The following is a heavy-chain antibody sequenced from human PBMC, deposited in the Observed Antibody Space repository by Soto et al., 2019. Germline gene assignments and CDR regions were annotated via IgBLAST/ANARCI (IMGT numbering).Heavy chain of an antibody. J-gene: IGHJ5*02. CDR3: ARNYIIYYDGSRAHYS. V-gene: IGHV3-48*03. CDR2: ISSGGKTT. Sequence: EVQLVESGGGLVQSGGSLRLSCVASGFTFSSFEMNWVRQAPGKGLEWISYISSGGKTTYYADSVKGRFTISRDNAKNSLYLQMSGLRAEDAAVYYCARNYIIYYDGSRAHYSWGRGSLVTVSS. D-gene: IGHD3-22*01. CDR1: GFTFSSFE.